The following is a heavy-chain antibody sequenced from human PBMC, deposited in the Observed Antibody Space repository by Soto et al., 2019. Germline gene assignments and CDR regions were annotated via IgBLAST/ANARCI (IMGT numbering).Heavy chain of an antibody. V-gene: IGHV1-69*06. CDR2: IIPIFGTA. CDR3: ARAGPVAGNHAFDI. CDR1: GGSFSSYA. Sequence: SVKVSCKASGGSFSSYAISWVRQAPVQGLEWMGGIIPIFGTATYAQKFQGRVTIIADKSTSTAYMELSSLRSEDTAVYYCARAGPVAGNHAFDIWGQGTLVTVSS. J-gene: IGHJ3*02. D-gene: IGHD6-19*01.